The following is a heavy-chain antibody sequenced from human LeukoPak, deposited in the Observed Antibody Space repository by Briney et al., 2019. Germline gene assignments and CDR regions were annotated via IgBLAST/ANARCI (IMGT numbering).Heavy chain of an antibody. V-gene: IGHV3-11*04. D-gene: IGHD2-2*02. CDR3: ARAGYCSSTSCYIRL. CDR1: GFTFSDYY. CDR2: ISSSGSTI. J-gene: IGHJ4*02. Sequence: GGSLRLSCAASGFTFSDYYMSWIRQAPGKGLEWVSYISSSGSTIYYADSVKGRFTISRDNAKNSLYLQMNSLRAEDTAVYYCARAGYCSSTSCYIRLWGQGTLVTVSS.